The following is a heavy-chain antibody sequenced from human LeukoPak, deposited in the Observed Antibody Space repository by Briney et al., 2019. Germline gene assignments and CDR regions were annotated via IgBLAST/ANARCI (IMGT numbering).Heavy chain of an antibody. CDR1: GFTFSSYS. CDR2: ISSSSSYI. Sequence: GGSLRLSCAASGFTFSSYSMNWVRQAPGKGLEWVSSISSSSSYIYYADSVKGRFTISRDNAKNSLYLQMNSLRAEDTAVYYCASGLSSGALGYNDFDYWGQGTLVTVSS. V-gene: IGHV3-21*01. D-gene: IGHD1-1*01. CDR3: ASGLSSGALGYNDFDY. J-gene: IGHJ4*02.